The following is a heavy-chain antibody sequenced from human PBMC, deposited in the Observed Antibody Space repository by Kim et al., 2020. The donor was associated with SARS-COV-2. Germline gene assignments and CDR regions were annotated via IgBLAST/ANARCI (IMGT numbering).Heavy chain of an antibody. J-gene: IGHJ4*02. Sequence: GGSLRLSCAASGFTFSSYSMNWVRQAPGKGLEWVSSISSSSYIYYADSVKGRFTISRDNAKNSLYLQMNSLRAEDTAVYYCARDLGVLMVYAPQGFDYWGQGTLVTVSS. V-gene: IGHV3-21*01. CDR3: ARDLGVLMVYAPQGFDY. D-gene: IGHD2-8*01. CDR2: ISSSSYI. CDR1: GFTFSSYS.